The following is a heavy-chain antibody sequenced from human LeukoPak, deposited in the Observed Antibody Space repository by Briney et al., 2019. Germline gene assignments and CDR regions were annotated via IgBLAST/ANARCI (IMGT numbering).Heavy chain of an antibody. V-gene: IGHV5-51*01. CDR1: GYTFSAYW. J-gene: IGHJ4*02. Sequence: GESLKISCQGSGYTFSAYWIGWVRQMPGKGLEWMGIIYPDDSETKYSPSFQGQVTISADKSISTAYLQWSSLKASDTAVYYCATRQGRDSGPEYWGQGTLVTVSS. CDR2: IYPDDSET. D-gene: IGHD5-12*01. CDR3: ATRQGRDSGPEY.